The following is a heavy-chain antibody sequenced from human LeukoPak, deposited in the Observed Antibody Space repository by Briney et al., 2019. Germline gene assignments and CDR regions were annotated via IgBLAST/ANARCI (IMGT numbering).Heavy chain of an antibody. Sequence: ASVKVSCKAFGYTFTGYYMHWVRQAPGQGLEWMGWINPNSGGTNYAQKFQGRVTMTRDTSISTAYMELSRLRSDDTAVYYCARECYCSGGSCYSQWFDPWGQGTLVTVSS. CDR1: GYTFTGYY. D-gene: IGHD2-15*01. V-gene: IGHV1-2*02. CDR2: INPNSGGT. CDR3: ARECYCSGGSCYSQWFDP. J-gene: IGHJ5*02.